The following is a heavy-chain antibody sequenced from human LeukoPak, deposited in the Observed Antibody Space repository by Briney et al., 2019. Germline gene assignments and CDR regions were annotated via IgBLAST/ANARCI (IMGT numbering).Heavy chain of an antibody. J-gene: IGHJ6*02. CDR2: ISAYNGNT. V-gene: IGHV1-18*01. CDR3: AREHQLDNDYYYYGMDV. CDR1: GYTFTSYG. D-gene: IGHD6-13*01. Sequence: GASVKVSCKASGYTFTSYGISWVRQAPGQGLEWMGWISAYNGNTNYAQKLQGRVTMTTDTSTSTAYMELRSLRSDDTAVYYCAREHQLDNDYYYYGMDVWGQGTTVTVSS.